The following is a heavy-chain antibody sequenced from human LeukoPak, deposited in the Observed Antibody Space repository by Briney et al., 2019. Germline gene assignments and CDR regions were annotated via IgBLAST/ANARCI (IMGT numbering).Heavy chain of an antibody. V-gene: IGHV1-18*01. CDR1: GYTFTSYG. Sequence: ASVKVSCKASGYTFTSYGISWVRQAPGQGLEWMVWISAYNGNTNYAQKLQGRVTMTTDTSTSTAYMELRSLRPDDTAVYYCARAGYGDYIDAFDIWGQGTMVTVSS. J-gene: IGHJ3*02. D-gene: IGHD4-17*01. CDR2: ISAYNGNT. CDR3: ARAGYGDYIDAFDI.